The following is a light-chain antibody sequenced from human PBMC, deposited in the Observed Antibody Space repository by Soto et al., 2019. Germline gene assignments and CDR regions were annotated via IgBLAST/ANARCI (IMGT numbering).Light chain of an antibody. CDR3: QQYGSSPRLT. CDR1: QSVSSSY. V-gene: IGKV3-20*01. J-gene: IGKJ4*01. Sequence: EIVLTQSPCTLSLSPGERATLSCRASQSVSSSYLAWYQQTPGQAPRLLIYGASSRATGIPDRFSGSGSGTDFTLIISRLEPEDFAVYYCQQYGSSPRLTFGGGTKVDIK. CDR2: GAS.